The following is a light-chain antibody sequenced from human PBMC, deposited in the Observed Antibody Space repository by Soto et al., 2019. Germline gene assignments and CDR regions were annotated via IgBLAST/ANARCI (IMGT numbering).Light chain of an antibody. CDR2: DAS. V-gene: IGKV1D-13*01. CDR3: QQFNDFPLT. CDR1: QDISRT. Sequence: IQLTQSPSSLSASVGDRVTITCRAGQDISRTLAWYQQKPGKAPKLLLYDASSLDAGVPSRFSGSESGTDFALRIYCQRPEDSATYYCQQFNDFPLTFGGGNKVQIK. J-gene: IGKJ4*01.